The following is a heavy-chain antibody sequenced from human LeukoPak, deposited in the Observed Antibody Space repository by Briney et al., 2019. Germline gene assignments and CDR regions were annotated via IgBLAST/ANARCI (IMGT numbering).Heavy chain of an antibody. V-gene: IGHV1-18*01. Sequence: GASVKVSCKTSGYTFSGYGISWVRQAPGQGLEWMGWITGNNGNTNYAPSLQGRVTMTTDTSTNTVYMELTSLKSDDTAAYYCARDQRNSRSYRFEYWGQGTPVTVSS. D-gene: IGHD1-26*01. CDR2: ITGNNGNT. CDR1: GYTFSGYG. J-gene: IGHJ4*02. CDR3: ARDQRNSRSYRFEY.